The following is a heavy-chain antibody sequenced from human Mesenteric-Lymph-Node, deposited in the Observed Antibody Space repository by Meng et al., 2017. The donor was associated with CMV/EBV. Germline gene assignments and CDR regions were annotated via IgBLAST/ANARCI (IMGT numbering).Heavy chain of an antibody. CDR2: ISGGGDII. V-gene: IGHV3-11*04. Sequence: GESLKISCAASGFTFNVYYMSWIRQAPGRGLEWLSYISGGGDIIYSADSVKGRFTFSRDNAKNTLYLQMNSLRAEDTAVYYCARWGYCSSTSCSDYWGQGTLVTVSS. D-gene: IGHD2-2*01. CDR1: GFTFNVYY. J-gene: IGHJ4*02. CDR3: ARWGYCSSTSCSDY.